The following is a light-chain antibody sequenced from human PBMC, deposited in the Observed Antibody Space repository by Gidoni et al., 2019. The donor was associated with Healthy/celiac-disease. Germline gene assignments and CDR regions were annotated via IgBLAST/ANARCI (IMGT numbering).Light chain of an antibody. CDR3: QQYGSSPPYS. Sequence: DIVLPPSPGTLSLSPGERATLSCRASQSVSSSYLAWYQQKPGQAPRLRIYGASSRATGIPDRFSGRGSGTDFTLTISRLEPEDFAVYYCQQYGSSPPYSFGQGTKLEIK. CDR2: GAS. CDR1: QSVSSSY. J-gene: IGKJ2*03. V-gene: IGKV3-20*01.